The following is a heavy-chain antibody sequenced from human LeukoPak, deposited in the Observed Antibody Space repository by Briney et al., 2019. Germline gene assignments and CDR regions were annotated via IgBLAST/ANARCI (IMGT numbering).Heavy chain of an antibody. CDR2: INPNSGGT. D-gene: IGHD3-9*01. CDR1: GYTFTGYY. J-gene: IGHJ4*02. CDR3: ARSSYFDWLSPDY. V-gene: IGHV1-2*02. Sequence: REASVKVSCKASGYTFTGYYMHWVRQAPGQGLEWMGWINPNSGGTNYAQKFQGRVTMTRDTSISTAYMELSRLRSDDTAVYYCARSSYFDWLSPDYWGQGTLVTVSS.